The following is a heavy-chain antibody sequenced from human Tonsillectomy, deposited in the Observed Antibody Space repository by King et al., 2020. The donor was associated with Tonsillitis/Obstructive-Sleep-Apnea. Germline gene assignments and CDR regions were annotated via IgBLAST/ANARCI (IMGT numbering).Heavy chain of an antibody. J-gene: IGHJ6*03. CDR3: ARSSSGATGSGRTYYYYYYVDV. V-gene: IGHV4-59*08. Sequence: VQLQESGPGLVKPSETLSLTCIVSGGSISSFYWSWIRQPPGKGLEWIGYINYSGSTNYNPSLKSRVTISVDTSKNQFSLKLSSVTAADTAVYYCARSSSGATGSGRTYYYYYYVDVWGKGTTVTVSS. CDR2: INYSGST. CDR1: GGSISSFY. D-gene: IGHD6-19*01.